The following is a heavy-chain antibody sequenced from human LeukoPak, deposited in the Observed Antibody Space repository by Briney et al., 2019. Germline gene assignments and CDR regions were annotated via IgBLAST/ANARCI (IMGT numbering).Heavy chain of an antibody. Sequence: GGSLRLSCAASGFTFSSYWMSWVRQAPGKGLEWVANIKQDGSEKYYVDSVKGRFTISRDNAKNSLYLQMNSLRAEDTAVYYCARGRWGYGSDDAFVIWGQGTMVTVSS. CDR2: IKQDGSEK. CDR1: GFTFSSYW. D-gene: IGHD5-18*01. V-gene: IGHV3-7*04. J-gene: IGHJ3*02. CDR3: ARGRWGYGSDDAFVI.